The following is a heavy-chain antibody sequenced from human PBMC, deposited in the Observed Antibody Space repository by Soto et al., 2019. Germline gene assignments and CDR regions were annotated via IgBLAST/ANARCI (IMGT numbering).Heavy chain of an antibody. CDR1: GASISGFY. CDR2: IYATGTT. CDR3: VRDGTKTLRDWFDP. V-gene: IGHV4-4*07. D-gene: IGHD1-1*01. Sequence: SETLSLTCTVSGASISGFYWSWIRKSAGRGLEWIGRIYATGTTDYNPSHKSRVMMSVDTSKKQFSLKLRSVTAADTAVYYCVRDGTKTLRDWFDPWGQGISVTVSS. J-gene: IGHJ5*02.